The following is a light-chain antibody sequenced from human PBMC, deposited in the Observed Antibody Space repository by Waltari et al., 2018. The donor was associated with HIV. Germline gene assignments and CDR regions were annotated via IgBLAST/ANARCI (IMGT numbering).Light chain of an antibody. V-gene: IGKV2D-29*02. J-gene: IGKJ2*01. CDR1: QSLLHSDGKTY. Sequence: TQTTVSLSVTPGQSASISCKSSQSLLHSDGKTYLYWYMQKSGQSPRLLVYEVSNRFSGVSDRFTGSGAGTDFTLKITRVEPGDVGVYYCMQSLLVKYSFGQGTRLEL. CDR3: MQSLLVKYS. CDR2: EVS.